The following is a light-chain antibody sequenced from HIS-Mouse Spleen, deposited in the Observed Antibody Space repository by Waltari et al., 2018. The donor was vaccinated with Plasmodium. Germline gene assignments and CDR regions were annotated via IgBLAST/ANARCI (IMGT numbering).Light chain of an antibody. CDR1: SSDFGGYNY. J-gene: IGLJ1*01. Sequence: QSALAQPRSVSGSPGQSVTISCTGTSSDFGGYNYVSWYQHHPGNAPKLMSYDVSKRPSGVPDRFSGSKSGNTASLTISGLQAEDEADYYCCSYAGSYTYVFGTGTKVTVL. CDR3: CSYAGSYTYV. CDR2: DVS. V-gene: IGLV2-11*01.